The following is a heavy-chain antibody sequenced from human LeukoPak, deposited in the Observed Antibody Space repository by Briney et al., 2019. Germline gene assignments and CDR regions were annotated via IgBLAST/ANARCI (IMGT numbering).Heavy chain of an antibody. Sequence: SQTLSLTCTVSGGSNSSGSYYWSWIRQPAGKGLEWIGRIYTSGSTNYNPSLKSRVTISVDTSKNQFSLKLSSVTAADTAVYYCARDSGPFLEWLSHDVRYYFDYWGQGTLVTVSS. D-gene: IGHD3-3*01. CDR2: IYTSGST. CDR3: ARDSGPFLEWLSHDVRYYFDY. V-gene: IGHV4-61*02. CDR1: GGSNSSGSYY. J-gene: IGHJ4*02.